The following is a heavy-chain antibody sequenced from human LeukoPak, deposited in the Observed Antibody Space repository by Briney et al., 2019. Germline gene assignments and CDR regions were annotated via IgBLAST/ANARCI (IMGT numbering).Heavy chain of an antibody. D-gene: IGHD3-22*01. CDR1: GFTFSSYA. J-gene: IGHJ4*02. CDR3: AKDLEHYYDSSGPLMGY. CDR2: ISGSGGST. Sequence: PGGSLRLSCAASGFTFSSYAMSWVRQAPGKGLEWVSAISGSGGSTYYADSVKGRFTISRDNSKITLYLQMNSLRAEDTAVYYCAKDLEHYYDSSGPLMGYWGQGTLVTVSS. V-gene: IGHV3-23*01.